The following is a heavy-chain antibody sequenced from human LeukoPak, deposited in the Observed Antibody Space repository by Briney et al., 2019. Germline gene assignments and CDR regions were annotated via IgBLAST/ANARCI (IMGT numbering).Heavy chain of an antibody. CDR2: INPSGGST. D-gene: IGHD2-21*02. Sequence: ASVKVSCKASGYTFTSYYMHWVRQAPGQGLEWMGIINPSGGSTSYAQKFQGRVTMTRDTSTSTVYVELSSLRSEDTAVYYCARDLRAYCGGDCYSGFDYWGQGTLVTVSS. V-gene: IGHV1-46*01. J-gene: IGHJ4*02. CDR1: GYTFTSYY. CDR3: ARDLRAYCGGDCYSGFDY.